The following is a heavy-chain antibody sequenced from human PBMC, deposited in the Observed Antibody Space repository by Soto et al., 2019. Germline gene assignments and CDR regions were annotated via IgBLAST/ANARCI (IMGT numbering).Heavy chain of an antibody. CDR3: ARSGSGSPDYYYYYGMDV. CDR1: GGTFSSYA. J-gene: IGHJ6*02. Sequence: EASVKVSCKASGGTFSSYAISWVRQAPGQGLEWMGGIIPIFGTANYAQKFQGRVTITADESTSTAYMELSSLRSEDTAVYYCARSGSGSPDYYYYYGMDVWGQGTTVTVSS. CDR2: IIPIFGTA. V-gene: IGHV1-69*13. D-gene: IGHD3-10*01.